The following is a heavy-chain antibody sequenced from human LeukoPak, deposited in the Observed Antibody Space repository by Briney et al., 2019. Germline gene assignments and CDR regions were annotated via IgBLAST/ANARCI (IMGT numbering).Heavy chain of an antibody. CDR3: ARENVVIVTRDDY. D-gene: IGHD3-16*02. CDR1: GFTSSSYS. CDR2: ISSSSSTI. V-gene: IGHV3-48*04. J-gene: IGHJ4*02. Sequence: PGGSLRLSCAASGFTSSSYSMNWVRQAPGKGLEWVSYISSSSSTIYYADSVKGRFTISRDNAKNSLYLQMNSLRAEDTAVYYCARENVVIVTRDDYWGQGTLVTVSS.